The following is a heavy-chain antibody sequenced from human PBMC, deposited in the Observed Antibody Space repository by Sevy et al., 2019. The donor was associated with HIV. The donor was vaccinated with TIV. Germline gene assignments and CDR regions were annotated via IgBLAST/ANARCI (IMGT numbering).Heavy chain of an antibody. V-gene: IGHV3-30*18. CDR3: AKGRITMVRGLYYGMDV. Sequence: GGSLRLSCAASGFTFSSYGMHWVRQAPGKGLEWLAVISYDGSNKYYADSVKGRFTISRDNSKNTLYLQMNSLRAEDTAVYYAAKGRITMVRGLYYGMDVWGQGTTVTVSS. J-gene: IGHJ6*02. D-gene: IGHD3-10*01. CDR1: GFTFSSYG. CDR2: ISYDGSNK.